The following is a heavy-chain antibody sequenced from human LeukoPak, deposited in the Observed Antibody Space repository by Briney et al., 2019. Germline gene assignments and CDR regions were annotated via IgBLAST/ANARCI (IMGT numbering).Heavy chain of an antibody. V-gene: IGHV4-31*03. Sequence: SQTLSLTCTVSGGSISSGGYYWSWIRQHPGKGLEWIGYIYYSGSTYYNPSLKSRVAISVDTSKNQFSLNLSSVTAADTAVYYCARLPAAIAPTQSYYYYYYMDVWGKGTTVTVSS. J-gene: IGHJ6*03. D-gene: IGHD2-2*01. CDR3: ARLPAAIAPTQSYYYYYYMDV. CDR2: IYYSGST. CDR1: GGSISSGGYY.